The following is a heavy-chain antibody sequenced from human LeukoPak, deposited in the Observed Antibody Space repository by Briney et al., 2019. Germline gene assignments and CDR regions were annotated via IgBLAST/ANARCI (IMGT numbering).Heavy chain of an antibody. D-gene: IGHD1-26*01. CDR1: GFSFGSYW. Sequence: GGSLRLSCAGSGFSFGSYWMHWVRQAPGKGPVWVSRINGYGSDTSYADFVKGRFTISRDNAKNTVYLQVNSLRAEDTAVFYCTRGGSGTYGEFDYWGQGTLVTVSS. J-gene: IGHJ4*02. CDR3: TRGGSGTYGEFDY. CDR2: INGYGSDT. V-gene: IGHV3-74*01.